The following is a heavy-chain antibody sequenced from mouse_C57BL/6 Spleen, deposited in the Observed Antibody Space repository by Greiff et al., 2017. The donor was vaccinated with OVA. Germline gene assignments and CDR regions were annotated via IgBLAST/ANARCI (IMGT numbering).Heavy chain of an antibody. D-gene: IGHD2-3*01. CDR2: ISYDGSN. CDR1: GYSITSVYY. CDR3: ARGRGYDGYPAWFAY. V-gene: IGHV3-6*01. J-gene: IGHJ3*01. Sequence: VQLQQSGPGLVKPSQSLSLTCSVTGYSITSVYYWTWIRQFPGNKLEWMGYISYDGSNNYNPSLKNRISITRDTSKNQFFLKLNSVTTEDTATYYCARGRGYDGYPAWFAYWGQGTLVTVSA.